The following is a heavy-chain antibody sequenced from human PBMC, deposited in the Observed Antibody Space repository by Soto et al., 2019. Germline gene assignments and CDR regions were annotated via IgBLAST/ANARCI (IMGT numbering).Heavy chain of an antibody. CDR2: IYYSGST. J-gene: IGHJ4*02. V-gene: IGHV4-30-4*01. D-gene: IGHD5-12*01. Sequence: QVQLQESGPGLVKPSQTLSLTCTVSGGSISSGDYYWSWIRQPPGKGLEWIGYIYYSGSTYYNPSLTSRVTISVDTSKNQFSLKLSSVTAADTAVYYCARGRWLPTLHPLSPYFDYWGQGTLVTVSS. CDR3: ARGRWLPTLHPLSPYFDY. CDR1: GGSISSGDYY.